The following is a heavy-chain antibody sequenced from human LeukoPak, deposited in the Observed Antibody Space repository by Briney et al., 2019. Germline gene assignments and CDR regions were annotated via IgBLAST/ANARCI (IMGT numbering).Heavy chain of an antibody. CDR2: IYYSGST. V-gene: IGHV4-59*01. J-gene: IGHJ4*02. CDR3: ARESSSGFYFHY. D-gene: IGHD6-19*01. CDR1: GGSISSNY. Sequence: SETLSLTCTVSGGSISSNYWSWIRQPPGKGLEWIGYIYYSGSTNYNPSLKSRVTISVDTSKNQFSLKLSSVTAADTAVYYCARESSSGFYFHYWGQGALVTVSS.